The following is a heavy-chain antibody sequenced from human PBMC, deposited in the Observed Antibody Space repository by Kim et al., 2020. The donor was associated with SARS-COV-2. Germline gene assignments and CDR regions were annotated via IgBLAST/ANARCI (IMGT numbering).Heavy chain of an antibody. D-gene: IGHD2-21*02. Sequence: SETLSLTCSVSGGSLSSSNYYWAWIHQPPGKGLDWIGSMSSSGTTYYNPSLQSRVAISVDTSKKQFSLRLRSVTAADTAVYYCAREVVTSILKFDSWGRGTLVTVSS. CDR1: GGSLSSSNYY. CDR3: AREVVTSILKFDS. J-gene: IGHJ4*02. V-gene: IGHV4-39*02. CDR2: MSSSGTT.